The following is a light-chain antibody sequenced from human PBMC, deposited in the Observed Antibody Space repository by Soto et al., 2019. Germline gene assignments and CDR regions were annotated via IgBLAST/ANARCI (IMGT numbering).Light chain of an antibody. Sequence: DVVMTQSPLSLPVTIGQPASISCRSSQSLVHSNGNTYLNRFQQRPGQSPRRLIYKVSNMDSGVADRFSGSGSGTDFTLPISRVEAEDVGVYYCMPFTHWPLTFGGGTKVEIK. CDR3: MPFTHWPLT. CDR1: QSLVHSNGNTY. V-gene: IGKV2-30*02. CDR2: KVS. J-gene: IGKJ4*01.